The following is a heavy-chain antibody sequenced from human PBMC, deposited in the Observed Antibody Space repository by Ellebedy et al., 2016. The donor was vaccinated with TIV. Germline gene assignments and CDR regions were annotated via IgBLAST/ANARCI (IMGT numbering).Heavy chain of an antibody. J-gene: IGHJ6*02. Sequence: GESLKISCAASGFIFSSYGMHWVRQAPGKGLEWVALISHDGSNTYHADSVKGRFTISRDSSKNTVYLQMNTLRPADTAVYYCGRDRIPARPENDLYYYAMDVWGQGTTVTVSS. V-gene: IGHV3-30*03. CDR2: ISHDGSNT. CDR3: GRDRIPARPENDLYYYAMDV. CDR1: GFIFSSYG. D-gene: IGHD6-6*01.